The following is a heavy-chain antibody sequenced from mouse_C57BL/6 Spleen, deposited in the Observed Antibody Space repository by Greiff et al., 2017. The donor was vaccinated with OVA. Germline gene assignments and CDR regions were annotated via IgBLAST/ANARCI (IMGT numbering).Heavy chain of an antibody. CDR3: ARGGKLGRDYAMGY. J-gene: IGHJ4*01. CDR1: GYTFTSYW. D-gene: IGHD4-1*01. Sequence: QVQLQQPGAELVKPGASVKLSCKASGYTFTSYWMHWVKQRPGQGLEWIGMIHPNSGSTNYNEKFKSKATLTVDKSSSTAYMQLSSLTSEDSAVYYCARGGKLGRDYAMGYWGQGTSVTVSS. V-gene: IGHV1-64*01. CDR2: IHPNSGST.